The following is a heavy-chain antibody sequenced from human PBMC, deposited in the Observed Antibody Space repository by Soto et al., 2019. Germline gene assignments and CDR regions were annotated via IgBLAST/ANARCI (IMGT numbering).Heavy chain of an antibody. Sequence: APVKVSRKEPGYSLTSYAMHWVHQANGQRLEWMGWINAGNGNTKYSQKFQGRVTITRDTSASTAYMELSSLRSEDTAVYYCAREQWLAKQPGFDIWGQGTMVTVSS. V-gene: IGHV1-3*01. CDR2: INAGNGNT. J-gene: IGHJ3*02. CDR1: GYSLTSYA. D-gene: IGHD6-19*01. CDR3: AREQWLAKQPGFDI.